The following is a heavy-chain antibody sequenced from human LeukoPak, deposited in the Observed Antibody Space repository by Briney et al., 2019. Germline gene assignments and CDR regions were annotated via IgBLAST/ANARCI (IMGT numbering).Heavy chain of an antibody. D-gene: IGHD6-6*01. V-gene: IGHV3-53*01. CDR1: GFTVSSNY. CDR3: ARIAAGYSSSPGRAFDI. Sequence: QAGGSLRLSCAASGFTVSSNYMSWVRQAPGKGLEWVSVIYSGGSTYYADSVKGRFTISRDNSKNTLYLQMNSLRAEDTAVYYCARIAAGYSSSPGRAFDIWGQGTMVTVSS. J-gene: IGHJ3*02. CDR2: IYSGGST.